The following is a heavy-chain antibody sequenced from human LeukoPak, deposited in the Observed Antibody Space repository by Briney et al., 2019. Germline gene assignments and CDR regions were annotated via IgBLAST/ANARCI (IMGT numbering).Heavy chain of an antibody. Sequence: GGSLRLSCAASGFIFSSYWMHWVRQAPGKGLVWVSRINSDGTSTSYADSVKGRFTISRDNAKNTLYLQMNSLRAEDTAVYYCAKGFSYCGGDCSLDAFDIWGQGTMVTVSS. CDR2: INSDGTST. J-gene: IGHJ3*02. CDR3: AKGFSYCGGDCSLDAFDI. D-gene: IGHD2-21*02. V-gene: IGHV3-74*01. CDR1: GFIFSSYW.